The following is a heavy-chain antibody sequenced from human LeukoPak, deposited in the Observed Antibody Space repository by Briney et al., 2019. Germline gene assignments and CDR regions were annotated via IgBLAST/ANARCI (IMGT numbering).Heavy chain of an antibody. D-gene: IGHD3-10*01. Sequence: ASVKVSCKASGYTFTVYYMHWVRQAPGQGLEWMGWINPNSGGTNYAQKFQGRVTMTRDTSISTAYMELSRLRSDDTAVYYCARDLITMVRGVIITPVYWGQGTLVTVSS. CDR2: INPNSGGT. CDR1: GYTFTVYY. J-gene: IGHJ4*02. V-gene: IGHV1-2*02. CDR3: ARDLITMVRGVIITPVY.